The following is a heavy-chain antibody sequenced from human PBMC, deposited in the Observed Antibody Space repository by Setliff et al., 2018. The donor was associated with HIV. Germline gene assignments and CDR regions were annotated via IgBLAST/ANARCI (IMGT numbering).Heavy chain of an antibody. V-gene: IGHV4-59*08. D-gene: IGHD4-4*01. Sequence: SETLSLTCTVSGGSISSHYWNWIRQPPGKGLEWVGYIYYSGSTNYNPSLKSRVTISVDTSKNQFSLKLSSVTAADTAVYYCATMYSNHGRYYYYYMDVWGKGTTVTVSS. J-gene: IGHJ6*03. CDR2: IYYSGST. CDR3: ATMYSNHGRYYYYYMDV. CDR1: GGSISSHY.